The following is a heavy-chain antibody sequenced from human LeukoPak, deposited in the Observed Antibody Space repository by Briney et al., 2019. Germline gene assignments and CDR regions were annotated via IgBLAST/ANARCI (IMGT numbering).Heavy chain of an antibody. J-gene: IGHJ3*02. V-gene: IGHV4-59*12. CDR1: GASINDYY. CDR2: IFRSGST. CDR3: ARDEDYGGGIGI. D-gene: IGHD4-23*01. Sequence: PSETLSLTCTVSGASINDYYWTWIRQPPGKGLEWIGNIFRSGSTYYNPSLKSRVTISVDTSKNQFSLKLSSVTAADTAVYYCARDEDYGGGIGIWGQGTMVTVSS.